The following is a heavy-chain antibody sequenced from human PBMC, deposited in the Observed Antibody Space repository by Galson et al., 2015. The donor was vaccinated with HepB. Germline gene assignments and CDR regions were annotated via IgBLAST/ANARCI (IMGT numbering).Heavy chain of an antibody. CDR1: GFTFDDYA. J-gene: IGHJ3*02. D-gene: IGHD3-22*01. V-gene: IGHV3-9*01. CDR3: AKDMYYYDSSYHAFDI. CDR2: ISWNSGSI. Sequence: SLRLSCAASGFTFDDYAMHWVRQAPGKGLEWVSGISWNSGSIGYADSVKGRFTISRDNAKNSLYLQMNSLRAEDTALYYCAKDMYYYDSSYHAFDIWGQGTMVTVSS.